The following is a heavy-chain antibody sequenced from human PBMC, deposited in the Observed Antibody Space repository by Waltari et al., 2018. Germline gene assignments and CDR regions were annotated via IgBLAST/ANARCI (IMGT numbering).Heavy chain of an antibody. V-gene: IGHV1-69*04. Sequence: PGEGLEGMGMIIHILGIANYQQKFQGRVTITADESTSTVYMELSSLRSEDAAVYYCARDREARQWLLFVYWGQGTLVTVSS. CDR3: ARDREARQWLLFVY. J-gene: IGHJ4*02. CDR2: IIHILGIA. D-gene: IGHD6-19*01.